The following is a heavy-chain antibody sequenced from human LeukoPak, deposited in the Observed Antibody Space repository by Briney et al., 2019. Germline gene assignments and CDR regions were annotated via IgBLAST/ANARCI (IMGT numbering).Heavy chain of an antibody. CDR3: ARARFGISWFDH. CDR2: ISAYNGNT. Sequence: ASVKVSCKASGYTFTSYGISGVRQAPGQGLEGMGWISAYNGNTNYAQKLQGRVTMTTDTSTSTAYMELRSLRSDDTAVYYCARARFGISWFDHWGQGTLVTVSS. V-gene: IGHV1-18*01. D-gene: IGHD3-10*02. CDR1: GYTFTSYG. J-gene: IGHJ5*02.